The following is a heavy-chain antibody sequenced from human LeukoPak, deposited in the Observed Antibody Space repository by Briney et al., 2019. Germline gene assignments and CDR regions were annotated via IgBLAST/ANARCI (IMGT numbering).Heavy chain of an antibody. Sequence: PGGSLRLSCAASGFTFSSYWMSWVRQAPGKGLEWVANIKQDGSEKYYVDSVKGRFTISRDNAKNSLYLQMNSLRAEDTAVYYCVKSSIAAAGTDTRNWFDPWGQGTLVTVSS. CDR2: IKQDGSEK. D-gene: IGHD6-13*01. CDR1: GFTFSSYW. V-gene: IGHV3-7*01. J-gene: IGHJ5*02. CDR3: VKSSIAAAGTDTRNWFDP.